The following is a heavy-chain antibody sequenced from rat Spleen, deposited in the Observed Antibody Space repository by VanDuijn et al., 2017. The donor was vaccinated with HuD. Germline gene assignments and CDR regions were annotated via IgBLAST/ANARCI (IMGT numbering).Heavy chain of an antibody. CDR3: ARRHYGYTDYFDY. CDR1: GFTFSNYY. CDR2: ISYGDSSGHSST. V-gene: IGHV5-27*01. J-gene: IGHJ2*01. Sequence: EVQLVESGGGLVQPGRSLKLSCAASGFTFSNYYMAWVRQAPTKGLEWVAYISYGDSSGHSSTYYRDSVKGRFTISRDNTKSTLSLQMDSLRSEDTATYYCARRHYGYTDYFDYWGQGVMVPVSS. D-gene: IGHD1-11*01.